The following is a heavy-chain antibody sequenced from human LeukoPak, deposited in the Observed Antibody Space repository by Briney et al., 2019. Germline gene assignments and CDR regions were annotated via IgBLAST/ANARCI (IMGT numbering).Heavy chain of an antibody. Sequence: GGSLRLSCAASGFTFDDYGMSWVRQAPGKGLEWVANIKQDGSEKYYVDSVKGRFTISRDNAKNSLYLQMNSLRAEDTAVYYCARDKIVGATHFDYWGQGTLVTVSS. J-gene: IGHJ4*02. CDR3: ARDKIVGATHFDY. V-gene: IGHV3-7*01. CDR2: IKQDGSEK. CDR1: GFTFDDYG. D-gene: IGHD1-26*01.